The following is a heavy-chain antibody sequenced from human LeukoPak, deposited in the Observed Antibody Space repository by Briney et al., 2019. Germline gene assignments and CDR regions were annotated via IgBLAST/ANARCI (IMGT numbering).Heavy chain of an antibody. V-gene: IGHV3-30*03. J-gene: IGHJ4*02. Sequence: GGSLRLSCAASGFTFSSYGMHWVRQAPGKGLEWVAVISYDGSNKYYADSVKGRFTISRDNSKNTLYLQMNSLRAEGTAVYYCATASSGWQYYFDYWGQGTLVTVSS. CDR3: ATASSGWQYYFDY. CDR1: GFTFSSYG. D-gene: IGHD6-19*01. CDR2: ISYDGSNK.